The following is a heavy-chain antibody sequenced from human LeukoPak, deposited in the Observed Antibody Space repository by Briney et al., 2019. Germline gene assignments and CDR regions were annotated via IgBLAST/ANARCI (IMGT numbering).Heavy chain of an antibody. Sequence: GATVKVSCKVSGYTLTELSMHWVRQAPGKGLEWMGGFDPEDGETIYAKKFQGRVTMTEDTSTDTAYMELSSLRSEDTAVYYCAADRSGWYDFDYWGQGTLVTVSS. CDR2: FDPEDGET. V-gene: IGHV1-24*01. D-gene: IGHD6-19*01. CDR3: AADRSGWYDFDY. CDR1: GYTLTELS. J-gene: IGHJ4*02.